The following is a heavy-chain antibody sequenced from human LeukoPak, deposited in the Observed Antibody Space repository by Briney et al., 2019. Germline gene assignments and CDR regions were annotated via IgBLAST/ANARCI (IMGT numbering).Heavy chain of an antibody. D-gene: IGHD3-16*02. CDR1: GGSIDSTNW. Sequence: SETLSLTCDVSGGSIDSTNWWNWVRQPPGKGLEWIGEIHHDGRINYNPSLKSRVTLSVDKSKNQFSLRLNSVTAADTAMYYCARSHDHLWGNYPDYWGQGTLVAVSS. CDR2: IHHDGRI. CDR3: ARSHDHLWGNYPDY. V-gene: IGHV4/OR15-8*01. J-gene: IGHJ4*02.